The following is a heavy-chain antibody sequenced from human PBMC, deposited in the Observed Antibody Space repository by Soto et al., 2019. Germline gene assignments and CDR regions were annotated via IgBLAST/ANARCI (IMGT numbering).Heavy chain of an antibody. CDR1: GGSISSYY. CDR3: ARDAPRYCSSTSCYDTRDWFDP. J-gene: IGHJ5*02. Sequence: SETLSLTCTVSGGSISSYYWSWIRQPPGKGLEWIGYIYYSGSTNYNPSLKSRVTISVDTSKNQISLKLSSVTAADTAVYYCARDAPRYCSSTSCYDTRDWFDPWGQGTLVTVSS. CDR2: IYYSGST. V-gene: IGHV4-59*01. D-gene: IGHD2-2*01.